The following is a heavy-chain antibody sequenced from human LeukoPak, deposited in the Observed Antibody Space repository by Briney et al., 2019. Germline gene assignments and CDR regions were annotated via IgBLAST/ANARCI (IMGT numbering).Heavy chain of an antibody. Sequence: GESLKISCQGSGYTFTTSWIGWVRQMPGKGLEWMGIVYPGGSDTRYSPSFQGQATISVDKSITTTYLQWSSLKASDTATYFCARQGGYFRASTTYRPEFDHWGQGTLVTVSP. CDR1: GYTFTTSW. D-gene: IGHD2/OR15-2a*01. V-gene: IGHV5-51*01. CDR3: ARQGGYFRASTTYRPEFDH. J-gene: IGHJ4*02. CDR2: VYPGGSDT.